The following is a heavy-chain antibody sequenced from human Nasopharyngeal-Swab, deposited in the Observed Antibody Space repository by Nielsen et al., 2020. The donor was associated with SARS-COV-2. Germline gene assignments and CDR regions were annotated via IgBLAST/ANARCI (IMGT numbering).Heavy chain of an antibody. J-gene: IGHJ6*02. D-gene: IGHD6-19*01. CDR1: GGSISSYY. Sequence: SETLSLTCTVSGGSISSYYWSWIRQPPGKGLEWIGYIYYSGSTNYNPSLKSRVTISVDTSKNQFSLKLSSVTAADTAVYYCAKDKGGWSGKTYYSYGMDVWAKGPRSPSP. CDR3: AKDKGGWSGKTYYSYGMDV. CDR2: IYYSGST. V-gene: IGHV4-59*13.